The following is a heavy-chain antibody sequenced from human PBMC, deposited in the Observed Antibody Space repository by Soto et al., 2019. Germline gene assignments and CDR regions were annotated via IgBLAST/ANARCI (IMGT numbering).Heavy chain of an antibody. CDR3: ARKPLRYFDWLPPFDY. J-gene: IGHJ4*02. Sequence: QLQLQESGPGLVKPSETLSLTCTVSGGSISSSSYYWGWIRQPPGKGLEWIGSIYYSGSTYYNPSLKSRVTISVDTSNNQFSLKLSSVTAADTAVYYCARKPLRYFDWLPPFDYWGQGTLVTVSS. D-gene: IGHD3-9*01. CDR1: GGSISSSSYY. CDR2: IYYSGST. V-gene: IGHV4-39*01.